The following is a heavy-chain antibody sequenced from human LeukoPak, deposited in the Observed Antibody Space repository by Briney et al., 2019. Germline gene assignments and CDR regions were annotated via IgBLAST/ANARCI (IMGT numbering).Heavy chain of an antibody. D-gene: IGHD1-14*01. CDR1: GFTFSDYY. J-gene: IGHJ6*03. Sequence: GGSLRLSCAASGFTFSDYYMSWIRQAPGKGLEWVSYTSSSGSTIYYADSVKGRFTISRDNAKNSLYLQMNSLRAEDTAVYYCASHHEGNYYYYYMDVWGKGTTVTVSS. CDR3: ASHHEGNYYYYYMDV. CDR2: TSSSGSTI. V-gene: IGHV3-11*04.